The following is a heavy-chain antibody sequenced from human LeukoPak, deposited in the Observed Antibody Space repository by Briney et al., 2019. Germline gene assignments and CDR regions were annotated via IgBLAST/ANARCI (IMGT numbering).Heavy chain of an antibody. V-gene: IGHV3-48*02. Sequence: GGSLRLSCAASGFTFSTYSMNWVRQAPGKGLEWVSYISSGSSTIYYADSVKGRSTISRDNAKNSLYLQMNSLRDEDTAVYSCARDRGGGYDFDYWGQGTLVTVSS. CDR3: ARDRGGGYDFDY. J-gene: IGHJ4*02. CDR2: ISSGSSTI. D-gene: IGHD5-12*01. CDR1: GFTFSTYS.